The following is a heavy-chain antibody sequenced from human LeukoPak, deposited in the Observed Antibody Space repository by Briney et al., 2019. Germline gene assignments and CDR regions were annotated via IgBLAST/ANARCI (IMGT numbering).Heavy chain of an antibody. Sequence: SETLSLTCTVSGGFIRNSNYFWGWIRQPPGKGLEWIGSMFDSGNTYYSPSLKSRVTISIDTSKNQFSLDLNSLTAADTAVYYCARPSRGYSYGLDYWGQGTLVTVSS. CDR3: ARPSRGYSYGLDY. J-gene: IGHJ4*02. CDR1: GGFIRNSNYF. CDR2: MFDSGNT. V-gene: IGHV4-39*01. D-gene: IGHD5-18*01.